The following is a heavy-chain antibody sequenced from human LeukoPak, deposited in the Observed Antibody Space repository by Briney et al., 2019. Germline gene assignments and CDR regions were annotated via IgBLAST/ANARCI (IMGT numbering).Heavy chain of an antibody. V-gene: IGHV1-2*06. J-gene: IGHJ4*02. D-gene: IGHD6-6*01. CDR1: GYTFTGYY. CDR3: ARGRYSSSSHFDY. Sequence: GSVKVSCKASGYTFTGYYMHWVRQAPGQGLEWMGRINPNSGGTNYAQKFQGRVTMTRDTSISTAYMELSRLRSDDTAVYYCARGRYSSSSHFDYWGQGTLVTVSS. CDR2: INPNSGGT.